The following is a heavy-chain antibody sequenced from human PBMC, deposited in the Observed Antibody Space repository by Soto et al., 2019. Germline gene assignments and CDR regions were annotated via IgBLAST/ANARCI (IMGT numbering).Heavy chain of an antibody. CDR2: IKSKTDGGTT. CDR1: SVSNAW. V-gene: IGHV3-15*07. CDR3: TTEELVVGTYQENWYFDL. J-gene: IGHJ2*01. Sequence: SVSNAWMNWVRQAPGKGLEWVGRIKSKTDGGTTDYAAPVKGRFTISRDDSKNTLYLQMNSLKTEDTAVYYCTTEELVVGTYQENWYFDLWGRGTLVTVSS. D-gene: IGHD2-15*01.